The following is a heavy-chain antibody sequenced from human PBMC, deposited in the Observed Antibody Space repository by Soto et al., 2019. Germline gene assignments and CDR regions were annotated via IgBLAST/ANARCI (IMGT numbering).Heavy chain of an antibody. Sequence: QVQLQESGPGLVKPSQTLSLTCTVSGGSISSGGYYWSWIGQHPGKGLEWIGYIYYSGSTYYNPSLKSRVTISVDTSKNQFSLKLSSVNAADTAVYYCASRGYSYGFSLGMDVWGQGTTVTVSS. J-gene: IGHJ6*02. CDR2: IYYSGST. CDR1: GGSISSGGYY. D-gene: IGHD5-18*01. V-gene: IGHV4-31*03. CDR3: ASRGYSYGFSLGMDV.